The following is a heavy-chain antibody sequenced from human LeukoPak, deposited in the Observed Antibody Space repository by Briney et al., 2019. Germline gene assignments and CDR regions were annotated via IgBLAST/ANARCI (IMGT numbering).Heavy chain of an antibody. CDR1: GYTFSGYY. CDR2: INPNSGGT. V-gene: IGHV1-2*02. CDR3: ASGDRVTMLRGGNIGYFDY. J-gene: IGHJ4*02. Sequence: VASVKVPCKASGYTFSGYYMHWVRQAPGQGLEWMGWINPNSGGTDYAQKFQGRVTMTRDTSISTAYMELSRLRSDDTAVYYCASGDRVTMLRGGNIGYFDYWGQGTLVTVSS. D-gene: IGHD3-10*01.